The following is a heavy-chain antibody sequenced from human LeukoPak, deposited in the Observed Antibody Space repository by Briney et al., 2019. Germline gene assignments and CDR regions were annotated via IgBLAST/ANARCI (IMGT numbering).Heavy chain of an antibody. V-gene: IGHV4-61*01. D-gene: IGHD6-13*01. CDR3: GREGLQQQPMLDF. CDR2: IFYTGSA. CDR1: GGSVTSGSNF. J-gene: IGHJ4*02. Sequence: PSETLPLTCTVSGGSVTSGSNFWNWIRQPPGKGLEWIGYIFYTGSANYNPSLKSRLTISIDTATHQLSLRLRSVTAADTAVYYCGREGLQQQPMLDFWGQGILVTVSS.